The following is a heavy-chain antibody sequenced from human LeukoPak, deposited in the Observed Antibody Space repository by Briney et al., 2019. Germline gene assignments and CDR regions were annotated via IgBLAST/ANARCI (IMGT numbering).Heavy chain of an antibody. V-gene: IGHV3-23*01. CDR2: ISNNGGYT. Sequence: GGSLRLSCAASGFTFSSSAMSWVRQAPGKGLEWVSAISNNGGYTYYADSVQGRFTISRDNSKNTLYLQMNSLRAEDTAVYYCARGGLYGDYTTNFDYWGQGTLVTVSS. CDR1: GFTFSSSA. J-gene: IGHJ4*02. D-gene: IGHD4-17*01. CDR3: ARGGLYGDYTTNFDY.